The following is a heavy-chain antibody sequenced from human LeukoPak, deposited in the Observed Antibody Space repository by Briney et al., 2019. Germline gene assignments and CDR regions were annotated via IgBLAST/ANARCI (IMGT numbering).Heavy chain of an antibody. CDR3: ARGQYRGVIPMGY. Sequence: ASVKVSCKASGYTFTGYFMHWVRQAPGQGLGWMGWINPNSGGTNYAQKFQGRVTMTRDTSISTAYMELSRLRSDDTAVYYCARGQYRGVIPMGYWGQGTLVTVSS. D-gene: IGHD3-10*01. CDR1: GYTFTGYF. J-gene: IGHJ4*02. CDR2: INPNSGGT. V-gene: IGHV1-2*02.